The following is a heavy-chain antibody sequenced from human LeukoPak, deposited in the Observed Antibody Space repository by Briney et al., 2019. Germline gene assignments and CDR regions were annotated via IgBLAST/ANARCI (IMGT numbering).Heavy chain of an antibody. CDR3: ARENSSSSDWFDP. CDR1: GYSISSGYY. V-gene: IGHV4-38-2*02. D-gene: IGHD6-6*01. CDR2: IYHSGST. Sequence: PSETLSLTCTVSGYSISSGYYWGWIRQPPGKGLEWIGSIYHSGSTYYNPSLKSRVTISVDTSKNQFSLKLSSVTAADTAVYYCARENSSSSDWFDPWSQGTLVTVSS. J-gene: IGHJ5*02.